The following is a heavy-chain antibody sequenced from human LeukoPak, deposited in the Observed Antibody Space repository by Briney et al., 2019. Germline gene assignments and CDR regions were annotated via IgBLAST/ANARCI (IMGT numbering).Heavy chain of an antibody. J-gene: IGHJ4*02. D-gene: IGHD6-19*01. Sequence: ASVKVSCKASGYTFTGYYMHWVRQAPGQGLEWMGWINPNSGGTNYAQKFQGRVTMTRDTSISTAYMELSRLRSDDTAVYYCARVAGYSSGWYGYYFDYWGQGTLVTVSS. CDR3: ARVAGYSSGWYGYYFDY. V-gene: IGHV1-2*02. CDR2: INPNSGGT. CDR1: GYTFTGYY.